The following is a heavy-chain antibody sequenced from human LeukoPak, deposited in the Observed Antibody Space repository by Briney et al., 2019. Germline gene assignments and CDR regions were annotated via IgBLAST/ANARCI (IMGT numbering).Heavy chain of an antibody. CDR2: ISTSSSVI. CDR3: ARDNYGSGSYYEYGFDS. Sequence: GGSLRLSCTASGFTFSGYSMNWVRQAPGKGLEWISYISTSSSVIYYSDSVKGRFTISRDDARNSLSLQMNSLRAEDTAIYYCARDNYGSGSYYEYGFDSWGQGTLVTVSS. J-gene: IGHJ4*02. CDR1: GFTFSGYS. D-gene: IGHD3-10*01. V-gene: IGHV3-48*01.